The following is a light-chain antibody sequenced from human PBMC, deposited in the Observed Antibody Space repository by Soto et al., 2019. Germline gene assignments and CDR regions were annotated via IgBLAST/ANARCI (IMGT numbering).Light chain of an antibody. J-gene: IGKJ3*01. CDR3: QQYDHWPFT. CDR1: QSLGGD. V-gene: IGKV3-15*01. Sequence: EIVLAQSPGTLSLSPGERATLSCRASQSLGGDYLAWYQQKPGQAPRLLIYGASTRATGLPARFSGSGSGTEFTLTISSLQSEDFALYYCQQYDHWPFTFGPGTKVDIK. CDR2: GAS.